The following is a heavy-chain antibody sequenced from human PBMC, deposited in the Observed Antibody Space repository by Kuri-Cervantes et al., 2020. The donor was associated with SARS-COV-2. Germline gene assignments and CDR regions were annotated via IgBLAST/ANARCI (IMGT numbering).Heavy chain of an antibody. J-gene: IGHJ2*01. CDR1: GFTFSDYY. CDR2: ISSSSSYT. Sequence: GGSLRLSCAASGFTFSDYYMSWIRQAPGKGLEWVSYISSSSSYTNYADSVKGRFTISRDNAKNSLYLQMNSLRAEDTAVYYCARESRDAYNLGSFDLWGRGTLVTVSS. V-gene: IGHV3-11*05. CDR3: ARESRDAYNLGSFDL. D-gene: IGHD5-24*01.